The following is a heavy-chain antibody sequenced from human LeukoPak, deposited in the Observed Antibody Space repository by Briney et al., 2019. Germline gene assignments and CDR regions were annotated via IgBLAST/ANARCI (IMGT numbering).Heavy chain of an antibody. V-gene: IGHV1-69*01. D-gene: IGHD3-9*01. CDR3: ALRYFDWLSRSRVYYYYGMDV. J-gene: IGHJ6*04. CDR1: GGTFSSYA. CDR2: IIPIFGTA. Sequence: ATSVKVSYKASGGTFSSYAISWVRQAPGQGLEWMGGIIPIFGTANYAQKFQGRVTITADESTSTAYMELSSLRSEDTAVYYCALRYFDWLSRSRVYYYYGMDVWGKGTTVTVSS.